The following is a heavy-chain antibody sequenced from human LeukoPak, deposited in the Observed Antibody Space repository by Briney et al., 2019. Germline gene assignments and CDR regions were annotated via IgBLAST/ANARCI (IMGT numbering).Heavy chain of an antibody. CDR3: ARVKWRYYDSKGFDY. D-gene: IGHD3-22*01. V-gene: IGHV4-59*01. J-gene: IGHJ4*02. CDR2: IYYSGGT. CDR1: GGSISSYY. Sequence: SETLSLTCTVSGGSISSYYWSWIRQPPGKGLEWIGYIYYSGGTNYNPSLKSRVTISVDTSKNQFSLKLSSVTAADTAVYYCARVKWRYYDSKGFDYWGQGTLVTVSS.